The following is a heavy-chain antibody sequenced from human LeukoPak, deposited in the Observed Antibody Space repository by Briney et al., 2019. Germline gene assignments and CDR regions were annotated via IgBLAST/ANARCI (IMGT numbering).Heavy chain of an antibody. CDR1: GDSISYFY. V-gene: IGHV4-4*07. D-gene: IGHD3-10*01. J-gene: IGHJ6*04. Sequence: SETLSLTCSVSGDSISYFYWSWIRQAAGKGLEWIGRFSSSGSTDYNASLKSRVTMSVDTSKNQFSLKLSSVTAADTAVYYCASETYYYGSGSRYNGVWGKGTTVTVSS. CDR3: ASETYYYGSGSRYNGV. CDR2: FSSSGST.